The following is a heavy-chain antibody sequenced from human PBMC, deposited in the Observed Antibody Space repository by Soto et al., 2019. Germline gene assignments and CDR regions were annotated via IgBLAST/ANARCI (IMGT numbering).Heavy chain of an antibody. Sequence: GGSLRLSCTASGFTFSNYAMHWVRQAPGRGLEWVALISYDGSYQYYGDSVKGRFTISRDNSKNMFYLQMSSLTPDDTAVYFCTKDRTIASRFDYWGQGTLITVSS. D-gene: IGHD6-13*01. CDR3: TKDRTIASRFDY. CDR1: GFTFSNYA. J-gene: IGHJ4*02. CDR2: ISYDGSYQ. V-gene: IGHV3-30*04.